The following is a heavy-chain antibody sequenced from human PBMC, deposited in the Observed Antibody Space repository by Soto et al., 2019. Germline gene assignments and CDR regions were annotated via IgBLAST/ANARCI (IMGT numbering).Heavy chain of an antibody. Sequence: PSAPLALTCTFSGGSISSGGYYWSWIRQHPGKGLEWIGYIYYSVSTYYNPSLKSRVTISVDTSKNQFSLKLSSVTAADTAVYYCARNIDRITMIPVAKGYFDYWGQGTLVTVSS. J-gene: IGHJ4*02. D-gene: IGHD3-22*01. CDR3: ARNIDRITMIPVAKGYFDY. V-gene: IGHV4-31*03. CDR2: IYYSVST. CDR1: GGSISSGGYY.